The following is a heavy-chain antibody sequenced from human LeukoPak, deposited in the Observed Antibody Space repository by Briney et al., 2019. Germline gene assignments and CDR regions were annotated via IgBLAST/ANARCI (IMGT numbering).Heavy chain of an antibody. Sequence: PGESLRLSCAAAGFSFSNFGMHWVRQAPGKGLEWVAVIWHDGSAEFYVDSVKGRFKISRDDSKNTLYLQVNSLKVEDTALYYCAKDDRGGWSVHFASWGQGTLVTVSS. D-gene: IGHD6-19*01. V-gene: IGHV3-33*06. CDR1: GFSFSNFG. CDR2: IWHDGSAE. CDR3: AKDDRGGWSVHFAS. J-gene: IGHJ4*02.